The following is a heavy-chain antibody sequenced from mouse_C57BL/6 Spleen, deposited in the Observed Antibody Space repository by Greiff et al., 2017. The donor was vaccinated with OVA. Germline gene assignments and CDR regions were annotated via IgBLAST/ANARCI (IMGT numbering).Heavy chain of an antibody. D-gene: IGHD1-1*02. V-gene: IGHV5-4*03. CDR3: ARGGGNYLDY. CDR1: GFTFSSYA. Sequence: EVMLVESGGGLVKPGGSLKLSCAASGFTFSSYAMSWVRQTPEKRLEWVATISDGGSYTYYPDNVKGRFTISRDKAKNNLYLQMSHLTSEDTAMYYCARGGGNYLDYWGQGTTLTVSS. CDR2: ISDGGSYT. J-gene: IGHJ2*01.